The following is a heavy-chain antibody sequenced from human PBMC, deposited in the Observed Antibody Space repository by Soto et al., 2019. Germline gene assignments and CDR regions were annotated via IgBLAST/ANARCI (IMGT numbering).Heavy chain of an antibody. V-gene: IGHV4-34*01. D-gene: IGHD3-10*01. CDR1: GGSFSGYY. Sequence: QVQLQQWGAGLLKPSETMSLNCAVNGGSFSGYYWSWIRQPPGKGLEWIGEINHSGSTNYNPSLKSRVTISVDTSKNQFSRKLSSVTAADTAVYYCARKPMGCFGELPSWFDPWGQGTLVTVSS. J-gene: IGHJ5*02. CDR3: ARKPMGCFGELPSWFDP. CDR2: INHSGST.